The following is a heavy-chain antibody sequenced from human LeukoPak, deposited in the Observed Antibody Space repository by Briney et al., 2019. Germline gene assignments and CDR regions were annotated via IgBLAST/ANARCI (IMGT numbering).Heavy chain of an antibody. V-gene: IGHV4-38-2*02. Sequence: SETLSLTCTVSRYSISSGYYWGWIRQPPGKGLEWIGSMFHSGRTDYNPSLKSRVTISVDTSKNQFSLKLSSVTAADTAMYYCASDGPRLHTFDYWGQGTLVTVSS. CDR1: RYSISSGYY. J-gene: IGHJ4*02. CDR2: MFHSGRT. CDR3: ASDGPRLHTFDY.